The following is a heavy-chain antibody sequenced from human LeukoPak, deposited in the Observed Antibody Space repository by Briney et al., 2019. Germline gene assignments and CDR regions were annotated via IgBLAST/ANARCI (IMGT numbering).Heavy chain of an antibody. CDR1: GFTLSSYG. CDR3: ALNSGSGSYYYFDY. J-gene: IGHJ4*02. V-gene: IGHV3-30*03. D-gene: IGHD1-26*01. CDR2: ISYDGSNK. Sequence: GGSLRLSCAASGFTLSSYGMHWVRQAPGKGLEWVAVISYDGSNKYYADSVKGRFTISRDNSKNTLYLQMNSLRAEDTAVYYCALNSGSGSYYYFDYWGQGTLVTVSS.